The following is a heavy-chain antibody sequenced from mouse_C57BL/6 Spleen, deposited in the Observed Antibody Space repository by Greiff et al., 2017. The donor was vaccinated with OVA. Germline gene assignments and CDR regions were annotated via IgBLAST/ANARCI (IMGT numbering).Heavy chain of an antibody. D-gene: IGHD2-1*01. Sequence: QVQLQQPGAELVMPGASVKLSCKASGYTFTSYWMHWVKQRPGQGLEWIGEIDPSDSYTNYNQKFKGKSTLTVDKSSSTAYMQLSSLTSEDAAVYYCARGRGGNYDAMDYWGQGTSVTVSS. V-gene: IGHV1-69*01. CDR2: IDPSDSYT. CDR3: ARGRGGNYDAMDY. J-gene: IGHJ4*01. CDR1: GYTFTSYW.